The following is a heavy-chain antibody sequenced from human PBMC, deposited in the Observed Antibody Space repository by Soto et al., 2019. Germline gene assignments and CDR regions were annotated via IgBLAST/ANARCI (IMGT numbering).Heavy chain of an antibody. CDR3: AKDVNEQFDY. CDR2: VGPSGAST. Sequence: GGSLRLSCAASGIMFGQDAMSWVRLAPGKGLEWVSVVGPSGASTFYADSVRGRFTISRDNSENTLYLQMNSLRAEDTAVYYCAKDVNEQFDYWGHGRLVTVSS. J-gene: IGHJ4*01. CDR1: GIMFGQDA. D-gene: IGHD6-13*01. V-gene: IGHV3-23*01.